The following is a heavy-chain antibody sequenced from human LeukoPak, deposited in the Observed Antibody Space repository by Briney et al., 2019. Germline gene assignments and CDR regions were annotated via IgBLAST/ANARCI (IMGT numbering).Heavy chain of an antibody. CDR1: GFTFSSYG. V-gene: IGHV3-23*01. CDR3: AKDFGRITMVWGVWYYFDY. J-gene: IGHJ4*02. Sequence: GGSLRLSCTASGFTFSSYGMSWVRQAPGKGLEWVSAISGSGGGTYYADSAKGRFTISRDSSKNTLYLQMNSLRDEDTAVYYCAKDFGRITMVWGVWYYFDYWGQGTLVTVSS. CDR2: ISGSGGGT. D-gene: IGHD3-10*01.